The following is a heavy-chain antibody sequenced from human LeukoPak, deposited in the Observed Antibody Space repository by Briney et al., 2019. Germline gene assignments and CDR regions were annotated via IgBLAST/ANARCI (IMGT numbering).Heavy chain of an antibody. CDR1: DGSISSRPYY. CDR2: IPYSGTT. Sequence: SETLSLTCTVSDGSISSRPYYWGWVRQPPGKGLEWIGTIPYSGTTYYSPSLKSRVTISLDTSKNQFSLKLSSVTAADTAIYYCARDFSSSSTVYYYYYMDVWGKGTTVTVSS. J-gene: IGHJ6*03. CDR3: ARDFSSSSTVYYYYYMDV. V-gene: IGHV4-39*07. D-gene: IGHD6-6*01.